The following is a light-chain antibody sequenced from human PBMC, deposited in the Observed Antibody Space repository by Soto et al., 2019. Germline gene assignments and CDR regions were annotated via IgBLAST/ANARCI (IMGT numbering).Light chain of an antibody. CDR2: EVV. Sequence: QSALTQPPSASGSPGQSVTISCTGTKNDIGVYDFVSWYQHHPGKAPRLIIYEVVQRPSGVPGRFSGSKSGNTGSLTVSGLQAADEADYFCKSYAGSNTYVFGSGTKLTVL. CDR1: KNDIGVYDF. V-gene: IGLV2-8*01. J-gene: IGLJ1*01. CDR3: KSYAGSNTYV.